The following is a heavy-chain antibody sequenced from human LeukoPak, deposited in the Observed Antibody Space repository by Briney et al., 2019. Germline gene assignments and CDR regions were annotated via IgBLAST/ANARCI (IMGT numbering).Heavy chain of an antibody. V-gene: IGHV4-34*01. CDR1: GGSFSGYY. Sequence: PSETLSLTCAVYGGSFSGYYWSWVRQDPGKGLEWIGEIFESGSTNYSPSLKSRVSLSVDKSKNQFSLKLNSVTAADTAVYFCARGTKGFGRIYLDYWGQGALVTVSS. CDR2: IFESGST. CDR3: ARGTKGFGRIYLDY. D-gene: IGHD2/OR15-2a*01. J-gene: IGHJ4*02.